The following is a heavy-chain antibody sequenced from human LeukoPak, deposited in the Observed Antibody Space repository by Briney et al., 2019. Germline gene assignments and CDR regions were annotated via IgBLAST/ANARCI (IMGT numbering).Heavy chain of an antibody. Sequence: SETLSLTCTVSGYSISSGYYWGWIRQPPGKGLEWIGSIYHSGSTYYNPSLKSRVTISVDTSKNQFSLKLSSVTAADTAVYYCARGRGEGRGIAMVRGVSAPSYNWFDPWGHGTQVTVSS. V-gene: IGHV4-38-2*02. J-gene: IGHJ5*02. CDR2: IYHSGST. D-gene: IGHD3-10*01. CDR1: GYSISSGYY. CDR3: ARGRGEGRGIAMVRGVSAPSYNWFDP.